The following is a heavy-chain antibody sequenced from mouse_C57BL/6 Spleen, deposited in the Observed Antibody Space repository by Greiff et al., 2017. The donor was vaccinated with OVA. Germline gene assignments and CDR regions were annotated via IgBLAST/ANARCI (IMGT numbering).Heavy chain of an antibody. CDR3: ARWIGTGTGYFDV. J-gene: IGHJ1*03. D-gene: IGHD4-1*01. CDR2: ISYSGST. V-gene: IGHV3-8*01. CDR1: GYSITSDY. Sequence: EVKVVESGPGLAKPSQTLSLTCSVTGYSITSDYWNWIRKFPGNKLEYMGYISYSGSTYYNPSLKSRISITRDTSKNQYYLQLNSVTTEDTATYYCARWIGTGTGYFDVWGTGTTVTVSS.